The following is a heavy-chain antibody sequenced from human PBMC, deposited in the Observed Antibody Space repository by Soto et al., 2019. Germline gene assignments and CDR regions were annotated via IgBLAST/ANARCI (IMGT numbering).Heavy chain of an antibody. CDR2: IIPIFGTA. D-gene: IGHD3-22*01. J-gene: IGHJ5*02. V-gene: IGHV1-69*13. CDR1: GGTFSSYS. Sequence: SVKVSCKASGGTFSSYSITWVRQAPGQGLEWMGGIIPIFGTANYAQKFQARVTITADESTSTAYMELSSLRSEDTAVYYCARDRGPSSGYYPYWFDPWGQGTLVTVSS. CDR3: ARDRGPSSGYYPYWFDP.